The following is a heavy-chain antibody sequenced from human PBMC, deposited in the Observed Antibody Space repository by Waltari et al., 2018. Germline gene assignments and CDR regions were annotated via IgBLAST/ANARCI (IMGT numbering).Heavy chain of an antibody. V-gene: IGHV3-30-3*01. CDR3: ARGAEQQLVREKDY. J-gene: IGHJ4*02. D-gene: IGHD6-13*01. CDR1: GFTFSSYA. Sequence: QVQLVESGGGVVQPGRSLRLSCAASGFTFSSYAMHWVRQAPGKGLEWVAVISYDGSNKYYADSVKGRFTISRDNSKNTLYLQMNSLRAEDTAVYYCARGAEQQLVREKDYWGQGTLVTVSS. CDR2: ISYDGSNK.